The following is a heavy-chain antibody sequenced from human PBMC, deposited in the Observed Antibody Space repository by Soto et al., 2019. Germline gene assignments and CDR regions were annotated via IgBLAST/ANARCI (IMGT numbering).Heavy chain of an antibody. CDR3: AKAPSCGGDCYSGWYYYYGMDV. Sequence: EVQLLESGGGLVQPGGSLRLSCAASGFTFSSYAMSWVRQAPGKGLEWVSAISGRGGSTYYVDSVKGRFTISRDNSKNTLFRQMNSLRAGDTAVYYCAKAPSCGGDCYSGWYYYYGMDVWGQGTTVTVSS. CDR2: ISGRGGST. CDR1: GFTFSSYA. V-gene: IGHV3-23*01. J-gene: IGHJ6*02. D-gene: IGHD2-21*02.